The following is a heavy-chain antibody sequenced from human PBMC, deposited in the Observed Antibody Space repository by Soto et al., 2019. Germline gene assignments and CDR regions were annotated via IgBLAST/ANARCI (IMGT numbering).Heavy chain of an antibody. D-gene: IGHD4-17*01. V-gene: IGHV1-69*13. J-gene: IGHJ5*02. CDR3: ARDPGDYAVDP. CDR2: IIPIFGTA. CDR1: GGTFSSYA. Sequence: SVKVSCKASGGTFSSYAISWVRQAPGQGLEWMGGIIPIFGTANYAQKFQGRVTITADESTSTAYMELNSLKTEDTAVYYCARDPGDYAVDPWGQGTLVTVSS.